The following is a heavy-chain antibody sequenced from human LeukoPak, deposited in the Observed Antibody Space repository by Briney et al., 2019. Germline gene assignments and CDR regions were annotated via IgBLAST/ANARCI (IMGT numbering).Heavy chain of an antibody. CDR3: ASGYCSGGSCYPNWFDP. D-gene: IGHD2-15*01. V-gene: IGHV3-7*03. CDR1: GFTFSSYW. CDR2: IKKDGSEK. Sequence: GGSLRLSCAASGFTFSSYWMSWVRQAPGKGLEWVANIKKDGSEKYYVDSVKGRFTISRDNAKNSLYLQMNSLRAEDTAVYYCASGYCSGGSCYPNWFDPWGQGTLVTVSS. J-gene: IGHJ5*02.